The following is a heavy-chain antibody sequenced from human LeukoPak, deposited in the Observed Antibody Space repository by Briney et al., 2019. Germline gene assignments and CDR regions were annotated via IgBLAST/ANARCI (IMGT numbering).Heavy chain of an antibody. CDR1: GFTVRSNY. D-gene: IGHD5-12*01. J-gene: IGHJ6*03. CDR3: ARTTEGYVGGPGYSYYYYMDV. CDR2: IYSGGST. V-gene: IGHV3-53*01. Sequence: GGSLRLSCAASGFTVRSNYMSWVRQAPGKGLEWVSVIYSGGSTYYADSVKGRFTISRDNSKNTLYLQMNSLRAEDTAVYYCARTTEGYVGGPGYSYYYYMDVWGKGTTVTISS.